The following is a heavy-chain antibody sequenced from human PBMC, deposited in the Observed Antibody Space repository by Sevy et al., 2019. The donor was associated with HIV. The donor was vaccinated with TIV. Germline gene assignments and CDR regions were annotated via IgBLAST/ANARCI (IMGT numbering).Heavy chain of an antibody. CDR1: GFTFSIYA. J-gene: IGHJ3*02. D-gene: IGHD3-16*01. V-gene: IGHV3-23*01. CDR3: AKDLGDPVAFDI. CDR2: EAGSGGST. Sequence: GGSLRLSCAASGFTFSIYAMNWVRQAPGKGLEWVSGEAGSGGSTYHADSVKGRFTISRDDSKSTLYVQMNSLRAEDTAVYYCAKDLGDPVAFDIWGQGTMVTVSS.